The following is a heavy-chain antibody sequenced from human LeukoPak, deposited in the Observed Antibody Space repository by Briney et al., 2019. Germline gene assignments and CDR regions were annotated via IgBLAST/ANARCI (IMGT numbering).Heavy chain of an antibody. CDR3: ARHSIKVLDADY. V-gene: IGHV4-39*01. D-gene: IGHD2/OR15-2a*01. J-gene: IGHJ4*02. CDR1: GGSISSSCYY. Sequence: SETLSLTCTVSGGSISSSCYYWGWLRQPPGKGLEWIGSIYYSGSTYYNPSLKSRVTISVDTSKNQFSLKLSSVTAADTAVYYCARHSIKVLDADYWGQGTLVTVSS. CDR2: IYYSGST.